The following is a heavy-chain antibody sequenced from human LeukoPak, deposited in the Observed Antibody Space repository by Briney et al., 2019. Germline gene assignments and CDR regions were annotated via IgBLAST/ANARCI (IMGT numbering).Heavy chain of an antibody. CDR1: GYSISSGYY. CDR3: AREAVLYYYGSGSYYNVPILDY. D-gene: IGHD3-10*01. CDR2: IYHSGST. J-gene: IGHJ4*02. Sequence: PSETLSLTCTVSGYSISSGYYWGWIRQPPGKGLEWIGSIYHSGSTYYNPSLKSRVTISVDTSKNQFSLKLSSVTAADTAVYYCAREAVLYYYGSGSYYNVPILDYWGQGTLVTVSS. V-gene: IGHV4-38-2*02.